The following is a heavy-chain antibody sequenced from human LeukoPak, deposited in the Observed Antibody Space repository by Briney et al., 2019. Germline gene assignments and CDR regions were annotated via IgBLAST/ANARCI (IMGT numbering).Heavy chain of an antibody. D-gene: IGHD2-21*01. CDR3: ARVLSLFYFDY. CDR1: GFTFSSYE. CDR2: ISSSGSTI. V-gene: IGHV3-48*03. Sequence: PGGSLRLSCAASGFTFSSYEMNWVRQAPGKGLEWVSYISSSGSTIYYADSVKGRFTISRDNAKNSLYLQLNSLRAEDTAVYYCARVLSLFYFDYWGQGTLVTVSS. J-gene: IGHJ4*02.